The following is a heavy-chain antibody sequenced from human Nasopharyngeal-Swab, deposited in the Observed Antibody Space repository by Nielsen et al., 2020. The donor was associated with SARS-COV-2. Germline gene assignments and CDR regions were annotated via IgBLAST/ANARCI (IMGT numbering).Heavy chain of an antibody. J-gene: IGHJ4*02. Sequence: GGSLRLSCKASGYTFTSYGISWVRQAPGQGLEWMGWISAYNGNTNYAQKLQGRVTMTTDTSTGTAYMELRSLRSDDTAVYYCARDPQKYSSSWYDYWGQGTLVTVSS. CDR3: ARDPQKYSSSWYDY. V-gene: IGHV1-18*01. CDR2: ISAYNGNT. CDR1: GYTFTSYG. D-gene: IGHD6-13*01.